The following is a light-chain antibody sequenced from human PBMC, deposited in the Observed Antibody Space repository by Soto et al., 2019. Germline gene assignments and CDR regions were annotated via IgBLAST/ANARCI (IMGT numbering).Light chain of an antibody. CDR1: QSISSW. V-gene: IGKV1-5*03. J-gene: IGKJ1*01. CDR2: KAS. CDR3: QQYNSYSWT. Sequence: DIQMTQSPSTLSASVGDRVTITCRASQSISSWLAWYQQKPGKAPKLLIHKASSLESGVPSRFSGSGSGTEFTLTFSSLQPDDFATYYCQQYNSYSWTFGQGTKVEIK.